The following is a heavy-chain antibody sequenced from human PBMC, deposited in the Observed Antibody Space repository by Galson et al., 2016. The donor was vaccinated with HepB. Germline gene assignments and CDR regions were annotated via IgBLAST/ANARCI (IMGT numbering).Heavy chain of an antibody. Sequence: ETLSLTCTVSDGSISSSAYHWGWIRQPPGKGLEWIGSVYYTGSTFYNPSLKSRVTISIDTSKNQFSLKLSSLTAADTAVYYCARVQKGSQFDYWGQGTLVTVSS. CDR3: ARVQKGSQFDY. V-gene: IGHV4-39*07. CDR1: DGSISSSAYH. CDR2: VYYTGST. J-gene: IGHJ4*02.